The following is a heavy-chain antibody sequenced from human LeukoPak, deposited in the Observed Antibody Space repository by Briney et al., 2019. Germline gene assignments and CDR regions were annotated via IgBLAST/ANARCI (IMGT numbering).Heavy chain of an antibody. CDR1: GGSFSGYY. D-gene: IGHD2-2*01. V-gene: IGHV4-34*01. CDR3: ARGGIPAAMGVDY. Sequence: PSETLSLTCAVYGGSFSGYYWSWICQPPGKGLEWIGEINHSGSTSYNPSLKSRVTISVDTSKNQFSLKLSSVTAADTAVYYCARGGIPAAMGVDYWGQGTLVTVSS. J-gene: IGHJ4*02. CDR2: INHSGST.